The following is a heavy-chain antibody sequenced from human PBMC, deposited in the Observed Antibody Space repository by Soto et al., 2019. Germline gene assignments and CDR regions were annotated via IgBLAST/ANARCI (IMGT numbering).Heavy chain of an antibody. CDR1: GGSMRNYF. CDR2: IHYSGTT. D-gene: IGHD6-13*01. J-gene: IGHJ4*02. CDR3: AAGEASSRNLAPYYLDF. Sequence: SETLSLTCTVSGGSMRNYFWTWIRQPPGKGLECIGYIHYSGTTSFFPSYNPSLRSRVTISEDTSKNQFSLKLLSVTTADTAVYFCAAGEASSRNLAPYYLDFWGQGPLVTVYS. V-gene: IGHV4-59*01.